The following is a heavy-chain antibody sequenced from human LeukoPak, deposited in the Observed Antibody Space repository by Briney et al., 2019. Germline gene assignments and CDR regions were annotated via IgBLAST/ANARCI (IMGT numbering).Heavy chain of an antibody. D-gene: IGHD3-10*01. V-gene: IGHV3-30-3*01. Sequence: GGSLRLSCAASGFTVSSNYMSWVRQAPGKGLEWVAVISYDGSNKYYADSVKGRFTISRDNSKNTLYLQMNSLRAEDTAVYYCARDFFRSGAFDIWGQGTMVTVSS. J-gene: IGHJ3*02. CDR3: ARDFFRSGAFDI. CDR2: ISYDGSNK. CDR1: GFTVSSNY.